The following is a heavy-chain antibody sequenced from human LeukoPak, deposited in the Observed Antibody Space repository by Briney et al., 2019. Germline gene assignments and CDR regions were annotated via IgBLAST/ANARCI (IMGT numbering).Heavy chain of an antibody. Sequence: SETLSLTCTVSGGSISSYYWSWIRQPPGKGLEGSGYIYYSGRTNYSTSLKSRVTISVDTSKNQFSLKLSSVTAADTAVYYCARGILRFLEWLHPNDAFDIWGQGTMVTVSS. J-gene: IGHJ3*02. CDR1: GGSISSYY. CDR2: IYYSGRT. CDR3: ARGILRFLEWLHPNDAFDI. D-gene: IGHD3-3*01. V-gene: IGHV4-59*08.